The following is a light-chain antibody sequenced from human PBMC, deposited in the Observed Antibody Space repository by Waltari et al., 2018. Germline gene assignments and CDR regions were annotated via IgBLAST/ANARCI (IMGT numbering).Light chain of an antibody. CDR1: SSEVGDFNY. V-gene: IGLV2-14*03. CDR2: DVR. CDR3: TSYTRGSTF. Sequence: QTALTQPASVSGSPGQPITIACTGNSSEVGDFNYVSWYQQHPGKAPKLIIYDVRYRPSGVSNRFSGSKSGNTASLSISGLQAEDEADYYCTSYTRGSTFFGGGTRLTVL. J-gene: IGLJ2*01.